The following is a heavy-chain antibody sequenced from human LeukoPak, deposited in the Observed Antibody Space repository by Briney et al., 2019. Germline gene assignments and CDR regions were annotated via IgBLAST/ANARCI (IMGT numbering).Heavy chain of an antibody. Sequence: ASVKVSCKASGYTFTSYDINWVRQATGQGLEWMGWMNPNSGNTGYAQKFQGRVTMTRNTSISTAYMELSSLRSEDTAVYYCARVAIWAVRGVIGYWGQGTLVTVSS. D-gene: IGHD3-10*01. CDR3: ARVAIWAVRGVIGY. CDR2: MNPNSGNT. J-gene: IGHJ4*02. V-gene: IGHV1-8*01. CDR1: GYTFTSYD.